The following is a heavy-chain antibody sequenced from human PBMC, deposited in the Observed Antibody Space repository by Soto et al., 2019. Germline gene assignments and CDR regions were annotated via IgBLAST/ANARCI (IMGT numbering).Heavy chain of an antibody. CDR3: ARYNWNYRYYYYGMDV. Sequence: ASVKVSCKASGYTFTSYGISWVRQAPGQGLEWMGWISAYNGNTNYAQKLQGRVTMTTDTSTSTAYMELRSLRSDDTAVYYCARYNWNYRYYYYGMDVWGQGTTVTVSS. D-gene: IGHD1-7*01. V-gene: IGHV1-18*04. J-gene: IGHJ6*02. CDR1: GYTFTSYG. CDR2: ISAYNGNT.